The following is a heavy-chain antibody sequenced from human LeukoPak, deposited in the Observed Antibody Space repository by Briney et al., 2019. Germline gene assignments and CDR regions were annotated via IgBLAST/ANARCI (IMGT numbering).Heavy chain of an antibody. Sequence: GGSLRLSCAASGFTFSSYAMHWVRQAPGKGLEWVAVISYDGSNKYYADSVKGRFTISRDNSKNTLYLQMNSLRAEDTAVYYCAKCELTNLDHDAFDIWGQGTMVTVSS. CDR1: GFTFSSYA. J-gene: IGHJ3*02. CDR2: ISYDGSNK. D-gene: IGHD4/OR15-4a*01. V-gene: IGHV3-30-3*01. CDR3: AKCELTNLDHDAFDI.